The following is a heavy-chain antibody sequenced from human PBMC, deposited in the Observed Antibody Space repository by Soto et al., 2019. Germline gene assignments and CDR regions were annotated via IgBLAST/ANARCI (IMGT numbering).Heavy chain of an antibody. D-gene: IGHD3-22*01. CDR3: ARRLYYDSSGFEGGGMDV. CDR1: GGSISSSSCY. CDR2: IYYSGST. Sequence: SETLSLTCTVPGGSISSSSCYWGWIRQPPGKGLEWIGSIYYSGSTYYNPSLKSRVTISVDTSKNQFSLKLSSVTAADTAVYYCARRLYYDSSGFEGGGMDVWGQGTTVT. J-gene: IGHJ6*02. V-gene: IGHV4-39*01.